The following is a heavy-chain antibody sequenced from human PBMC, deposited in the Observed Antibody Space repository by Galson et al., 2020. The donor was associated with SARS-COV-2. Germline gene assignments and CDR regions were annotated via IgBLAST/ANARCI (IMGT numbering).Heavy chain of an antibody. CDR3: ARDLWGRQYDPTTGYYNDGFDL. Sequence: TGGSLRLSCAASGFTFTKYWMTWVRQAPGKGLEWVADIKQDGTERLYVGSVMGRFTISRDKAKNSLYLQMNSLRAEDTAVYSCARDLWGRQYDPTTGYYNDGFDLWGRGTLVTVSS. CDR2: IKQDGTER. CDR1: GFTFTKYW. D-gene: IGHD3-9*01. J-gene: IGHJ2*01. V-gene: IGHV3-7*01.